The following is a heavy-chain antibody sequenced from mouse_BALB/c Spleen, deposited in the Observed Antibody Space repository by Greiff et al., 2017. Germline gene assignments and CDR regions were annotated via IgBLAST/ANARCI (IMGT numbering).Heavy chain of an antibody. CDR3: ARIFDYGSS. J-gene: IGHJ2*01. V-gene: IGHV1-7*01. Sequence: QVQLQQSGAELAKPGASVKMPCKASGYTFTSYWMHWVKQRPGQGLEWIGYINPSTGYTEYNQKFKDKATLTADKSSSTAYMQLSSLTSEDSAVYYCARIFDYGSSWGQGTTLTVSS. CDR1: GYTFTSYW. D-gene: IGHD1-1*01. CDR2: INPSTGYT.